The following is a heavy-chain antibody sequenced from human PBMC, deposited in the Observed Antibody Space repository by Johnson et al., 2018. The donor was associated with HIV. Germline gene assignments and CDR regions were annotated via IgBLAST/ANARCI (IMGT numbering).Heavy chain of an antibody. Sequence: EQLVVSGGGLVQPGGSLRLSCAASGFTVSSNYMSWVRQAPGKGLEWVSVIYSGGSTYYADSVKGRFTISRDNSKNTLYLQMNSLRAEDTAVYYCAKTHSGSYYDAFDIWGQGTMVTVSS. CDR2: IYSGGST. CDR1: GFTVSSNY. V-gene: IGHV3-66*01. J-gene: IGHJ3*02. CDR3: AKTHSGSYYDAFDI. D-gene: IGHD1-26*01.